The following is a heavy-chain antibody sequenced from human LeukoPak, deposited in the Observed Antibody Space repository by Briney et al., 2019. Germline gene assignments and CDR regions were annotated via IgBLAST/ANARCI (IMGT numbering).Heavy chain of an antibody. CDR3: AKWGDYDVLTGYYVSDY. CDR2: IWYDGSNK. Sequence: GGSLRLSCAASGFTFGSYGMHWVRQAPGKGLEWVAVIWYDGSNKYYADSVKGRFTISRDNSKNTVFLQMNSLRAEDTAVYYCAKWGDYDVLTGYYVSDYWGQGTLVTVSS. V-gene: IGHV3-33*06. D-gene: IGHD3-9*01. J-gene: IGHJ4*02. CDR1: GFTFGSYG.